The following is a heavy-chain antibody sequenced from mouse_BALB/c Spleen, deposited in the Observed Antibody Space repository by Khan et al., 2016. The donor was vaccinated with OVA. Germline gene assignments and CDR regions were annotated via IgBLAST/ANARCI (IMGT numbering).Heavy chain of an antibody. Sequence: QIQLVQSGPELKKPGETVKISCKASGYTFTNNGMNWVKQNPGKGLKWMGWINTYTGEPTYVDDFKGRFAFSLETSATTAYLQINNLKNEDTATXYCARVGYAGTMDYWGQGTLVTVSA. CDR2: INTYTGEP. J-gene: IGHJ4*01. V-gene: IGHV9-3-1*01. CDR1: GYTFTNNG. CDR3: ARVGYAGTMDY. D-gene: IGHD2-14*01.